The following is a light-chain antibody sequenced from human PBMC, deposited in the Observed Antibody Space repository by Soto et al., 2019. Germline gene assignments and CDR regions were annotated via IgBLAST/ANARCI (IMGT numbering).Light chain of an antibody. CDR1: QSVSSSY. V-gene: IGKV3-20*01. CDR2: GAS. J-gene: IGKJ2*01. CDR3: QQYGSSYT. Sequence: EIVLTQSPGTLSLSPGERATLSCRASQSVSSSYLAWYQQKPGQAPRLLIYGASSRATGIPDRFSGSGSGKNFTFNIKRLEPEDFAVYYCQQYGSSYTFGQGTKLEIK.